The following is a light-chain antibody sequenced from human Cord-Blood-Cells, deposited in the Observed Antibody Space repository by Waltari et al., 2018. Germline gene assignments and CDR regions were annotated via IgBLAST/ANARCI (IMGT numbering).Light chain of an antibody. J-gene: IGLJ3*02. CDR1: SSDVGSYNL. CDR2: EGS. CDR3: CSYAGSSTWV. Sequence: QSALTQPASVSGSPGQSITIPCTGTSSDVGSYNLVSWYQQHPGKAPRLMLYEGSKRPDGVSNRFSGSKSGSTASLTISGLQAEDEADYYCCSYAGSSTWVFGGGTKLTVL. V-gene: IGLV2-23*01.